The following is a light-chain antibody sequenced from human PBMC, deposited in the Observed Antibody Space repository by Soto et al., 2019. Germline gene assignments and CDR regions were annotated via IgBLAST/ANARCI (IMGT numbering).Light chain of an antibody. CDR3: RQYNNWPIT. CDR1: QSVSSY. CDR2: GAS. Sequence: EIVLTQSPATLSLSPGERATLSCRASQSVSSYLAWYQQKPGQAPRLLIYGASTRATGIPARFSGSGSGTEFTLTISSLQSEDFAVYYCRQYNNWPITFGQGTKVDIK. V-gene: IGKV3D-15*01. J-gene: IGKJ1*01.